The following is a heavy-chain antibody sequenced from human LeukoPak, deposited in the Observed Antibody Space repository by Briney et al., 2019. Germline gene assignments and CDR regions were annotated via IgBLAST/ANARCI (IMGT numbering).Heavy chain of an antibody. D-gene: IGHD3-10*01. Sequence: PGESLRLSCAASGFTFDDYAMHWVRQAPGKGLEWGSGISWNSGSIGYADSVKGRFTISRDNAKNSLYLQMNSLRAEDTALYYCAKDTGFSASEDFDYWGQGTLVTVSS. V-gene: IGHV3-9*01. CDR1: GFTFDDYA. J-gene: IGHJ4*02. CDR3: AKDTGFSASEDFDY. CDR2: ISWNSGSI.